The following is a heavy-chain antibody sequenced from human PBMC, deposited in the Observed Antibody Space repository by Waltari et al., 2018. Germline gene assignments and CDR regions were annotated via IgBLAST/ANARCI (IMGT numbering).Heavy chain of an antibody. J-gene: IGHJ2*01. D-gene: IGHD3-22*01. V-gene: IGHV1-69*12. CDR2: IIPIFGTA. CDR1: GGTFSSYA. Sequence: QVQLVQSGAEVKKPGSSVKVSCKASGGTFSSYAISWVRQAPGQGLEWMGGIIPIFGTANYAQKFQVRVTITADESTSTAYMELSSLRSEDTAVYYCARAKSFSLIVWSYFDLWGRGTLVTVSS. CDR3: ARAKSFSLIVWSYFDL.